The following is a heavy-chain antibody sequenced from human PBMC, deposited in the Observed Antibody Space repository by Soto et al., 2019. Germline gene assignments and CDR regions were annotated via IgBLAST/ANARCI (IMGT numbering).Heavy chain of an antibody. CDR1: GYSFTSYW. D-gene: IGHD6-13*01. V-gene: IGHV5-51*01. CDR2: IYPGDSDT. Sequence: GESLKISCKGSGYSFTSYWIGWVRQIPGKGLECVGIIYPGDSDTRYSPSFQGQVTISADKSFSTAYLQWSSLKASDTAMYYCARTAAAGKYYYGMDVWGQGTTVTVSS. J-gene: IGHJ6*02. CDR3: ARTAAAGKYYYGMDV.